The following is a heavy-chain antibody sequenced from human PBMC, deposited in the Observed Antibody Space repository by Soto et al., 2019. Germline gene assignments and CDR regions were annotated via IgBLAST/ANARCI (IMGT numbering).Heavy chain of an antibody. V-gene: IGHV1-2*02. D-gene: IGHD2-15*01. CDR3: ARDLAKGGGSAGFDY. J-gene: IGHJ4*02. CDR1: GYTFTVYY. CDR2: INPNSGGT. Sequence: ASVKVSCEASGYTFTVYYIHWGRQAPGQGLEWMGWINPNSGGTKYPQKFQGRVTMTRDTSIRTVYMSGTGLKSDATVVYFCARDLAKGGGSAGFDYWGQGTLVTVSS.